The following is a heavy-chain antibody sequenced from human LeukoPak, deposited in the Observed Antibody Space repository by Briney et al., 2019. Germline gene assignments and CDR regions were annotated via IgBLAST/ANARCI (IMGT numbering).Heavy chain of an antibody. J-gene: IGHJ6*02. D-gene: IGHD7-27*01. V-gene: IGHV1-69*13. CDR2: IIPIFGTA. CDR3: ARGRTPGYYYGMDV. Sequence: ASVKVSCKASGGTFSSYAISWVRQAPGQGLEWMGGIIPIFGTANYAQKFQGRVTITADESTSTAYMELSSLRSEDTAVYYCARGRTPGYYYGMDVWSQGTTVTVSS. CDR1: GGTFSSYA.